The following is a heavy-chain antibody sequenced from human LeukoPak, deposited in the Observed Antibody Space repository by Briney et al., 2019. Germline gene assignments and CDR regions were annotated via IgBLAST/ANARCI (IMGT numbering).Heavy chain of an antibody. CDR1: GASFSGYY. V-gene: IGHV4-34*01. J-gene: IGHJ3*02. CDR3: ARGQPPRDAFDI. CDR2: INHSGST. D-gene: IGHD6-13*01. Sequence: PSETLSLTCAVYGASFSGYYWSWIRQPPGKGLEWIGEINHSGSTNYNPSLKSRVTISVDTSKNQFSLKLSSVTAADTAVYYCARGQPPRDAFDIWGQGTMVTVSS.